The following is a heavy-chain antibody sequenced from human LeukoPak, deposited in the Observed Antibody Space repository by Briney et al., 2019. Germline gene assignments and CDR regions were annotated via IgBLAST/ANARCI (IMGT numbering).Heavy chain of an antibody. V-gene: IGHV1-2*04. CDR1: GYTFTGYY. D-gene: IGHD1-26*01. Sequence: ASVKVSCKASGYTFTGYYMHWVRQAPGQGLEWMGWINPNSGGTNYAQKFQGWVTMTRDTSISTAYMELSRLRSDDTAVYYCARESGGGSYLWFDPWGQGTLVIVSS. CDR3: ARESGGGSYLWFDP. CDR2: INPNSGGT. J-gene: IGHJ5*02.